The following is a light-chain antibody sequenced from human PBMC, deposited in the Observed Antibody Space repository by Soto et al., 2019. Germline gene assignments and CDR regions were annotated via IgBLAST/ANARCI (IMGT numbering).Light chain of an antibody. J-gene: IGKJ1*01. V-gene: IGKV1-5*01. CDR2: DAY. CDR3: QQYKA. Sequence: DIQMTQSPSILSASVGDRVTITCRASQSIRSWLAWYQQKPGKAPKLLIYDAYSLESGVPSRFSGRRSGTEFTLTIAGLQPEDFATYYCQQYKAFGQGTKVDIK. CDR1: QSIRSW.